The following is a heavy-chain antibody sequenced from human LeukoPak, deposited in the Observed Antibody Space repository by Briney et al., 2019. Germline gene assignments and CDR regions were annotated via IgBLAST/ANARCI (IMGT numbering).Heavy chain of an antibody. J-gene: IGHJ2*01. CDR2: ISAYNGNT. CDR1: GYTFTSYY. CDR3: ARDGADIVVVPAAMRGWGWYFDL. D-gene: IGHD2-2*01. V-gene: IGHV1-18*04. Sequence: ASVKVSCKASGYTFTSYYMHWVRQAPGQGLEWMGWISAYNGNTNYAQKLQGRVTMTTDTSTSTAYMELRSLRSDDTAVYYCARDGADIVVVPAAMRGWGWYFDLWGRGTLVTVSS.